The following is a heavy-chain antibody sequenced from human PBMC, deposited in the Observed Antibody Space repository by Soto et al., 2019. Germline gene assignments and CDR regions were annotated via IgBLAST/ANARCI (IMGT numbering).Heavy chain of an antibody. CDR1: GFIFSSYT. Sequence: EVQLVESGGGLVKPGGSLRVSCAASGFIFSSYTMNWVRQVPGKGLEWVSSISASSTYIYYADSLKGRFTIPRDNAYNSLYLQMNSLRAEDTAVYYCARGWLRDPWMYWGQGTLVTVSS. D-gene: IGHD5-12*01. J-gene: IGHJ4*02. CDR3: ARGWLRDPWMY. V-gene: IGHV3-21*01. CDR2: ISASSTYI.